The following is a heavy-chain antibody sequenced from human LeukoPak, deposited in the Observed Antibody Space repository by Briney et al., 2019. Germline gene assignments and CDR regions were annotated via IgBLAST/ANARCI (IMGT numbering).Heavy chain of an antibody. CDR1: GYTFTSYG. J-gene: IGHJ5*02. Sequence: ASVKVSCKASGYTFTSYGISWVRQAPGQGLEWMGWISAYNGNTNYAQKLQGRVTMTTDTSTSTAYMELRSLRSDDTAVYYCARDPQTPYCSGGSCASGWFDPWGQGTLVTVSS. D-gene: IGHD2-15*01. CDR3: ARDPQTPYCSGGSCASGWFDP. CDR2: ISAYNGNT. V-gene: IGHV1-18*01.